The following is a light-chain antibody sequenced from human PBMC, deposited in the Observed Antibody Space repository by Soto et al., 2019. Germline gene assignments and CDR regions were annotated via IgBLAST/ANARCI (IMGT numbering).Light chain of an antibody. Sequence: EIVMTQSPATLSVSPGERATLSCRASQSVSSNLAWYQQKPAQAPRLLIYGASTRATGIPARFSGSASGTEFSLTISSLQSEDFALYYCQHDNDWPPYTFGQGNKLETK. CDR2: GAS. J-gene: IGKJ2*01. V-gene: IGKV3-15*01. CDR3: QHDNDWPPYT. CDR1: QSVSSN.